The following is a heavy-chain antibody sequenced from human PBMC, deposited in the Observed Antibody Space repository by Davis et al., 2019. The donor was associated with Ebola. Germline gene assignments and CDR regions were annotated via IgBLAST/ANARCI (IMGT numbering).Heavy chain of an antibody. V-gene: IGHV1-69*13. CDR3: ARDGRRFYTGSYPGNCDY. D-gene: IGHD1-26*01. J-gene: IGHJ4*02. CDR1: GCTFSSHT. CDR2: VIPVFGTT. Sequence: SSVTVPCQASGCTFSSHTIIWARQAPGQGLEWMGWVIPVFGTTNYAQKFQGRVTLTADESTSTAYMELTNLRSDDTAVYYCARDGRRFYTGSYPGNCDYWGQGTLVTVSS.